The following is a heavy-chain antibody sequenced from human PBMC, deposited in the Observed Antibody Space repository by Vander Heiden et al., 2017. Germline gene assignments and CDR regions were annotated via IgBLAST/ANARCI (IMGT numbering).Heavy chain of an antibody. J-gene: IGHJ4*02. CDR2: IKQDGSEK. D-gene: IGHD6-19*01. CDR3: AGGRGWLTDY. V-gene: IGHV3-7*01. CDR1: GITFSSYW. Sequence: EVQLVESGGGLVHPGGSLKLSCEASGITFSSYWMNWFRQAPGKGLEWVANIKQDGSEKRYIDSVKGRFAISRDNAKQSVYLQMNNLRVDDSAVYYCAGGRGWLTDYWGQGVLVTVSS.